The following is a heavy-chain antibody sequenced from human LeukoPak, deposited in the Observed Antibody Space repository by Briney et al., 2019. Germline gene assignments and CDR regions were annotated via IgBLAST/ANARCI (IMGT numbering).Heavy chain of an antibody. Sequence: GGSLRLSCAASGFTFSNYWMSWVRQAPGKGLEWVAVISYDGSNKYYADSVKGRFTISRDNSKNTLYLQMNSLRAEDTAVYYCARGGSLWFGERDLIDYWGQGTLVTVSS. J-gene: IGHJ4*02. D-gene: IGHD3-10*01. CDR2: ISYDGSNK. V-gene: IGHV3-30*19. CDR1: GFTFSNYW. CDR3: ARGGSLWFGERDLIDY.